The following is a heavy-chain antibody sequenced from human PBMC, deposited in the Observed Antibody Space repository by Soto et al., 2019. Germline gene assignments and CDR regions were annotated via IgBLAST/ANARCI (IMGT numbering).Heavy chain of an antibody. J-gene: IGHJ6*02. Sequence: QVTLKESGPVLVKPTETLTLTCTVSGFSLSNARMGVSWIRQPPGKALEWLAHIFSNDEKSYSTSLNSRLTISKHTSKSQVVLTMTNMDPVDTATYYCERIEQQLGYGMDVWGQGTTVTVSS. D-gene: IGHD6-13*01. CDR3: ERIEQQLGYGMDV. V-gene: IGHV2-26*01. CDR2: IFSNDEK. CDR1: GFSLSNARMG.